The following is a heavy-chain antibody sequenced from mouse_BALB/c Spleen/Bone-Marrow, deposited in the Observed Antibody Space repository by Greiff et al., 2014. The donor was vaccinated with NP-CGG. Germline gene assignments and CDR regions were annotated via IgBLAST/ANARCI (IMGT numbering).Heavy chain of an antibody. Sequence: EVQLVESGAELVKPGASVKLSCTASGFNIKDTYMHWVKQRPEQGLEWIRRIDPANGNTKYDPKFQGKATITADTASNTAYLQLSSLTSEDTAVYYCARYYYGSSYFDYWGQGTTLTVSS. J-gene: IGHJ2*01. D-gene: IGHD1-1*01. V-gene: IGHV14-3*02. CDR2: IDPANGNT. CDR1: GFNIKDTY. CDR3: ARYYYGSSYFDY.